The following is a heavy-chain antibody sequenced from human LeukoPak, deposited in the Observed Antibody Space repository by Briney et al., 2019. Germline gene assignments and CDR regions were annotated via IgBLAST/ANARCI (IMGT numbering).Heavy chain of an antibody. CDR2: IHTSGST. CDR1: GGSISRYY. Sequence: SETLSLTCTVSGGSISRYYWSWIRQPAGKGLEWVGRIHTSGSTNYNASLKSRVTMSVDTSKNQFSLKLSSVTAADTAVYYCARHRGLYSRAFDIWGQGTMVTVSS. J-gene: IGHJ3*02. V-gene: IGHV4-4*07. D-gene: IGHD2-2*02. CDR3: ARHRGLYSRAFDI.